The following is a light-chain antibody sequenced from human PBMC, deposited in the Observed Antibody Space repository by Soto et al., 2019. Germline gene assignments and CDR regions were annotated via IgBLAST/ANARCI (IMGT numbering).Light chain of an antibody. J-gene: IGKJ2*01. CDR3: QQYDNWPYT. Sequence: EIVMTQSPATLSVSPGERATLSCRASQSVSNTLAWYQQKPGQAPRLLMYGASIRATGIPARFSGGGSGTQFTVTISSLQSEDFAVYYCQQYDNWPYTFGQGTKLEIK. CDR2: GAS. V-gene: IGKV3-15*01. CDR1: QSVSNT.